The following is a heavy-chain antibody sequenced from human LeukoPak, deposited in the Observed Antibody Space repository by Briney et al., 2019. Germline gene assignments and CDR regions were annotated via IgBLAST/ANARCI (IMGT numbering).Heavy chain of an antibody. D-gene: IGHD1-7*01. Sequence: QPGGSLRLSCAASGFTFSSYGMHWVRQAPGKGLEWVAVISYDGSNKYYADSVKGRFTISRDNSKNTLYLQMNSLRAEDTAVYYWAKRAGAGTTRYFDYWGQGTLVTVSS. CDR2: ISYDGSNK. CDR1: GFTFSSYG. CDR3: AKRAGAGTTRYFDY. V-gene: IGHV3-30*18. J-gene: IGHJ4*02.